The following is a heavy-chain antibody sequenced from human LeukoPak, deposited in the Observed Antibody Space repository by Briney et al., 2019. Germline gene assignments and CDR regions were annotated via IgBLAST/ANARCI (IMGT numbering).Heavy chain of an antibody. V-gene: IGHV1-2*02. CDR1: GYTFTGYY. Sequence: GASVKVSCKASGYTFTGYYMHWGRQAPGQGLEWMGWINPNSGGTNYAQKFQGRVTMTRDTSISTAYMELSRLRSDDTAVYYCARDEILYCSSTSCYTTDAFDIWGQGTMVTVSS. J-gene: IGHJ3*02. D-gene: IGHD2-2*02. CDR3: ARDEILYCSSTSCYTTDAFDI. CDR2: INPNSGGT.